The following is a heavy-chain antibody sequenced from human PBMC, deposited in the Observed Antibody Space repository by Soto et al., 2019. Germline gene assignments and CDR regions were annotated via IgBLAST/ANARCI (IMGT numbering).Heavy chain of an antibody. J-gene: IGHJ6*02. CDR3: ASKYSSSSGYYYYGMDL. V-gene: IGHV5-10-1*01. CDR1: GYSFTSYW. Sequence: PGESLKISCKGSGYSFTSYWISWVRQMPGKGLEWMGRIDPSDSYTNYSPSFQGHVTISADKSISTAYLQWSSLKASDTAMYYCASKYSSSSGYYYYGMDLWGQGTTVTVSS. D-gene: IGHD6-6*01. CDR2: IDPSDSYT.